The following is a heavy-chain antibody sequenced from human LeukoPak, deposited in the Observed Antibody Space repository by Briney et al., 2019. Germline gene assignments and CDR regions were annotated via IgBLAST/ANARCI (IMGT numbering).Heavy chain of an antibody. CDR3: IVDSSGYNYYFDH. J-gene: IGHJ4*02. CDR2: IKSKTDGGTT. Sequence: PGGSLRLSCAASGFSFNNAWMSWVRQAPGKGLEWVGRIKSKTDGGTTEYAAPVKGRFTISRDESKNTLHLQMNSLKTEDTAVYYCIVDSSGYNYYFDHWGQGTLVTVSS. V-gene: IGHV3-15*01. CDR1: GFSFNNAW. D-gene: IGHD3-22*01.